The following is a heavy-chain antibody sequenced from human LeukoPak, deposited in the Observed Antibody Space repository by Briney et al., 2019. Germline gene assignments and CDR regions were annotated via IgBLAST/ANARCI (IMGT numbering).Heavy chain of an antibody. V-gene: IGHV4-34*01. D-gene: IGHD4-23*01. CDR3: ARTTVALHYYYYGMDV. Sequence: SETLSLTCAVYGGSFSGYYWSWIRQPPGKGLEWIGEINHSGSINYNPSHKSRVTISVDTSKNQFSLKLSSVTAADTAVYYCARTTVALHYYYYGMDVWGQGTTVTVSS. CDR1: GGSFSGYY. J-gene: IGHJ6*02. CDR2: INHSGSI.